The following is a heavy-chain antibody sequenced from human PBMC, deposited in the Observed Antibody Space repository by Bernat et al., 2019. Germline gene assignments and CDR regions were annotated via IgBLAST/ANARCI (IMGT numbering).Heavy chain of an antibody. CDR3: ARDFGGGVSYFDY. Sequence: GERGDSGGGVVQPGRSLRLSCAVSGFTFRSYGMHWVRQAPGKGLEWVAVIWYDGSNKYYAESVKGRFTISRDNSKNTVYLQMNSLRAEDTAVYYCARDFGGGVSYFDYWGQGTLVAVSS. CDR2: IWYDGSNK. CDR1: GFTFRSYG. V-gene: IGHV3-33*01. J-gene: IGHJ4*02. D-gene: IGHD3-3*01.